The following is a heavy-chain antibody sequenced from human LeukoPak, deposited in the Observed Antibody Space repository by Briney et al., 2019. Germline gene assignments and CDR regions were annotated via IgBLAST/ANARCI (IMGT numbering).Heavy chain of an antibody. J-gene: IGHJ4*02. CDR2: IYHIGST. V-gene: IGHV4-38-2*01. CDR1: GYSISRGYY. D-gene: IGHD1-20*01. CDR3: ARAGWIITSGIDY. Sequence: SETLSLTCGVSGYSISRGYYWAWIRQPPGKGLKWIGTIYHIGSTYYNPSLESRVTISVDTSKNEFSLNLNSVTAADTAVYYCARAGWIITSGIDYWGQGALVTVSS.